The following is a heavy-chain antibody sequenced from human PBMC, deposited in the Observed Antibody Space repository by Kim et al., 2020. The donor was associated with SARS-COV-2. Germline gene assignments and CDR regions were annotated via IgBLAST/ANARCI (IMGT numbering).Heavy chain of an antibody. Sequence: GGSLRLSCAASGFTVSADHMSWVRQAPGKGLEWVSLLFSDSRTFYADSVKGRFTISRDDSRNTVYLEMNSLRPEDTAAYYCGRHDWFDPWGHGTQVTVSS. J-gene: IGHJ5*02. V-gene: IGHV3-53*01. CDR3: GRHDWFDP. CDR1: GFTVSADH. CDR2: LFSDSRT.